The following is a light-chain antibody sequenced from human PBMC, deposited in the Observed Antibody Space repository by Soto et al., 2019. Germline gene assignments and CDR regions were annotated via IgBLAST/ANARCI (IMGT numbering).Light chain of an antibody. Sequence: EIVLTQSPGTLSLSPGERATLSCRASQRVSGGFLAWYQQKPGLAPRLILYDTSFRATGIPDRFSGSGSGTDFTLTISSLEPEDFAVYYCQQRGDWPATFGPGTQVDIK. J-gene: IGKJ3*01. V-gene: IGKV3D-20*02. CDR2: DTS. CDR3: QQRGDWPAT. CDR1: QRVSGGF.